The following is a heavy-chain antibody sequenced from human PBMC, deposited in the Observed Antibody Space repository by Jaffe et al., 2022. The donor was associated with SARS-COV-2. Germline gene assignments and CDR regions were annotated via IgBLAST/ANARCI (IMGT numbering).Heavy chain of an antibody. CDR3: ARQAVAGLNWFDP. CDR1: GDSIISSSHY. V-gene: IGHV4-39*01. J-gene: IGHJ5*02. D-gene: IGHD6-19*01. Sequence: QLQLQESGPGLVKPSETLSLTCTVSGDSIISSSHYWGWVRQPPGKGLEWIGSIYYRGSTYYSPSLKSRVTISVDTSKSQFSLKLRSVTAADTAVYYCARQAVAGLNWFDPWGQGTLVTVSS. CDR2: IYYRGST.